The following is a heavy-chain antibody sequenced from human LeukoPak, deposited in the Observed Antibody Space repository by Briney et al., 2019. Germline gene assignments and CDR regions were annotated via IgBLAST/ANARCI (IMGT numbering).Heavy chain of an antibody. D-gene: IGHD3-10*01. CDR3: AATITYGSGTLDY. CDR1: GFTFSSYG. V-gene: IGHV3-30*02. J-gene: IGHJ4*02. Sequence: GGSLRLSCAASGFTFSSYGMHWVRQAPGKGLEWVAFIRYDGSNKYYADSVKGRFTISRDNSKNTLYLQMNSLRAEDTAIYYCAATITYGSGTLDYWGQGTLVTVSS. CDR2: IRYDGSNK.